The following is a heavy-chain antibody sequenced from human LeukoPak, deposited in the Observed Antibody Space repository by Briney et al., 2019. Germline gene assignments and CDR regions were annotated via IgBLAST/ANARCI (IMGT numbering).Heavy chain of an antibody. CDR2: ISVSGTRT. J-gene: IGHJ4*02. V-gene: IGHV3-23*01. D-gene: IGHD2-2*01. CDR3: ASTTRRYCSSTSCYPTFYDY. Sequence: PGGSLRLSCTASGFIFSTYAMSWVRQAPGKGLEWVSSISVSGTRTYYADSVKGRFTISRDNAKNSLYLQMNSLRAEDTAVYYCASTTRRYCSSTSCYPTFYDYWGQGTQVTVSS. CDR1: GFIFSTYA.